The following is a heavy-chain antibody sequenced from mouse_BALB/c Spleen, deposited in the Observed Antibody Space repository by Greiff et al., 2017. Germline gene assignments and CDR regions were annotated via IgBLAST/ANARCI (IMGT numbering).Heavy chain of an antibody. V-gene: IGHV7-3*02. J-gene: IGHJ3*01. CDR1: GFTFTDYY. CDR3: ARSSNWVWFAY. Sequence: DVMLVESGGGLVQPGGSLRLSCATSGFTFTDYYMSWVRQPPGKALEWLGFIRNKANGYTTEYSASVKGRFTISRDNSQSILYLQMNTLRAEDSATYYCARSSNWVWFAYWGQGTLVTVSA. CDR2: IRNKANGYTT. D-gene: IGHD4-1*02.